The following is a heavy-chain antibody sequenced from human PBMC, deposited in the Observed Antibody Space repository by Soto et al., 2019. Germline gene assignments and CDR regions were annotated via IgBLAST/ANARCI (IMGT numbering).Heavy chain of an antibody. V-gene: IGHV3-9*01. CDR3: AKDRGVHRYSSGWYPDAFDI. Sequence: DVQLVESGGGLVQPGRSLRLSCAASGFTFDDYAMHWVRQAPGKGLEWVSGISWNSGSIGYADSVKGRFTISRDNAKNSLYLQMNSLRAEDTALYYCAKDRGVHRYSSGWYPDAFDIWGQGTMVTVSS. J-gene: IGHJ3*02. D-gene: IGHD6-19*01. CDR2: ISWNSGSI. CDR1: GFTFDDYA.